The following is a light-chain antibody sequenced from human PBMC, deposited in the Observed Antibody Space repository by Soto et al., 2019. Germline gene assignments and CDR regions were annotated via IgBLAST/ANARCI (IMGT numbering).Light chain of an antibody. CDR1: QSVLYSSNNENY. CDR2: WAS. J-gene: IGKJ3*01. V-gene: IGKV4-1*01. Sequence: DIVMTQSPDSLAVSLGERATINCKSSQSVLYSSNNENYLAWYQQRPGQPPKLLIYWASTRESGVPDRFSGSGSGTDFTLTISSLQAEDFAVYYCQQYDSSPVTFGPGTKVDIK. CDR3: QQYDSSPVT.